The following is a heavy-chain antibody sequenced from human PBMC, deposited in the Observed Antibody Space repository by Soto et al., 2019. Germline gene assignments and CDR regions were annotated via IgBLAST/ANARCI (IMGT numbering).Heavy chain of an antibody. CDR1: GFTFSSCT. Sequence: EVHLVESGGGLVKPGGSLRLSCAVSGFTFSSCTMNWVRQAPGKGLEWVSSISPSSGHIYYADSVKGRFTISRDNAKNSLFLQMNSLRGEDTAVYYGSGCSCGACHKNYGMDVWGQGTTVTVSS. CDR2: ISPSSGHI. D-gene: IGHD2-15*01. J-gene: IGHJ6*02. CDR3: SGCSCGACHKNYGMDV. V-gene: IGHV3-21*06.